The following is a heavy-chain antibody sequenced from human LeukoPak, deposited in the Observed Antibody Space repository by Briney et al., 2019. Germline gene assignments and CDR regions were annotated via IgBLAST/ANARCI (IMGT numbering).Heavy chain of an antibody. CDR1: GGSISSSTYF. Sequence: SETLSLTCTVSGGSISSSTYFWGWVRQPPGKGLEWIGSIYYSGGTYCNPSLKSRVSISVDTSKNQFSLKLGSVTAADTAVYYCAREDAGRGWFDPWGQGTLVTVSS. J-gene: IGHJ5*02. CDR2: IYYSGGT. D-gene: IGHD3-10*01. CDR3: AREDAGRGWFDP. V-gene: IGHV4-39*02.